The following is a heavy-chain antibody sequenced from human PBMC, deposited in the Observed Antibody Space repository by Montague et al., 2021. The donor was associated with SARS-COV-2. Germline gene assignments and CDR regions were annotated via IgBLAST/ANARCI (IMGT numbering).Heavy chain of an antibody. D-gene: IGHD3-22*01. J-gene: IGHJ5*02. CDR3: ARREYYYDSSGYGRMDWFDP. CDR1: GGSISSSSYY. CDR2: IYYSGST. V-gene: IGHV4-39*01. Sequence: SETLSLTCTVSGGSISSSSYYWGWIRQPPGKGLEWIGSIYYSGSTYYNPSLKSRVTISVDTSKNQFSLKLSSVTAADTAVYYCARREYYYDSSGYGRMDWFDPWGQGTLVTVPS.